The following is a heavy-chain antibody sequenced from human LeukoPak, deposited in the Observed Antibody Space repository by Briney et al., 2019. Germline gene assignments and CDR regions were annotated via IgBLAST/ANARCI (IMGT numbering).Heavy chain of an antibody. Sequence: GGSLRLSCAASGFTFSSYWMHWFRQAPGKGLVWVSRINSDGSTTSYADSVKGRFTISRDNAKNTLYLQMNSLRAEDTAVYYCATPEAARPAFDIWGQGTMVTVSS. CDR2: INSDGSTT. D-gene: IGHD6-6*01. V-gene: IGHV3-74*01. CDR3: ATPEAARPAFDI. J-gene: IGHJ3*02. CDR1: GFTFSSYW.